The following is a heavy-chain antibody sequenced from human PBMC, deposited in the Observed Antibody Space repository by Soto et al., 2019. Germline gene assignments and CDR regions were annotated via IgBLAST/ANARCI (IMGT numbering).Heavy chain of an antibody. CDR2: IYHSGST. CDR1: GGSISSGGYS. J-gene: IGHJ5*02. D-gene: IGHD3-3*01. Sequence: PSETLSLTCGVSGGSISSGGYSWSWIRQPPGKGLEWIGYIYHSGSTYYNPSLKSRVTISVDRSKNQFSLKLSSVTAADTAVYYCARAYYDFWSGPNRANWFDPWGQGTLVTVSS. V-gene: IGHV4-30-2*01. CDR3: ARAYYDFWSGPNRANWFDP.